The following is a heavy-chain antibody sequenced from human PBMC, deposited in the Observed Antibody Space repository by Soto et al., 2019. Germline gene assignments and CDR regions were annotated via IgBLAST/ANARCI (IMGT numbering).Heavy chain of an antibody. J-gene: IGHJ2*01. D-gene: IGHD6-19*01. CDR2: ISYDESNK. Sequence: QVQLVESGGGVVQPGRSLRLSCAASGFTFRSYGMHWVRQAPGKGLEWVALISYDESNKGHADSVKGRFTISRDNSKNTLYLQMNSLRAEDTAVYYCAKEGYSSGRNFDVWGRGTLVTVSS. CDR1: GFTFRSYG. CDR3: AKEGYSSGRNFDV. V-gene: IGHV3-30*18.